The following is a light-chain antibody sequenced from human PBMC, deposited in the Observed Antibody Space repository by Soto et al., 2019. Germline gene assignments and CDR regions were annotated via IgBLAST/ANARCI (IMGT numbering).Light chain of an antibody. V-gene: IGLV2-14*03. J-gene: IGLJ2*01. CDR2: DVS. CDR3: SSYTSSTTRV. CDR1: SSDVGGYNY. Sequence: QSALTQPASVSGSPGQSITISCTGTSSDVGGYNYVSWYQHHPGKAPKLMIYDVSNRPSGVSNRFSGSKSGNTASLTISGLPAEDEDDYYCSSYTSSTTRVFGGGTKLTVL.